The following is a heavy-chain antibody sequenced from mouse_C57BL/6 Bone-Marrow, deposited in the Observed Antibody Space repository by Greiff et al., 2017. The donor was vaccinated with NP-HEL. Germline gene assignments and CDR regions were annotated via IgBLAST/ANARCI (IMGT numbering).Heavy chain of an antibody. J-gene: IGHJ4*01. D-gene: IGHD2-2*01. CDR2: IYPGSGST. CDR1: GYTFTSYW. Sequence: QVQLQQPGAELVKPGASVKMSCKASGYTFTSYWITWVKQRPGQGLEWIGDIYPGSGSTNYNEKFKSKATLTVDTSSSTAYMQLSSLTSEDSAVYYCARSAATMVTTYAMDYWGQGTSVTVSS. V-gene: IGHV1-55*01. CDR3: ARSAATMVTTYAMDY.